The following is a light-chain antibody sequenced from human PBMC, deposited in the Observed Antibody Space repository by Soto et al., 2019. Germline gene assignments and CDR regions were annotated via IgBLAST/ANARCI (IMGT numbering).Light chain of an antibody. J-gene: IGLJ1*01. CDR2: EVT. Sequence: QSVLTQPASVSGSPGQSITISCTRTSNDVGSYNFVSWYQQHPGKAPKVLIYEVTKRPSGVSNRFSGSKSGNTASLTISGLQADYEADYYCCSDAGSSTYVFGSGTKVTVL. CDR1: SNDVGSYNF. CDR3: CSDAGSSTYV. V-gene: IGLV2-23*02.